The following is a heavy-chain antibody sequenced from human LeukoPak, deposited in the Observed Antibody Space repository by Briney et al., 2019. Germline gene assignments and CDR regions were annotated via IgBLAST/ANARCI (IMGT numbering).Heavy chain of an antibody. CDR1: GFSFSSNS. CDR2: ISSSSSYI. Sequence: PGGSLRLSCAASGFSFSSNSMNWVRQAPGKGLEWVSSISSSSSYIYYVDSVKGRFTISRDNARNSLYLQMNSLRAEDTAVYYCAKDRHYQSNVLGNWGQGTLVTVSS. V-gene: IGHV3-21*01. J-gene: IGHJ4*02. D-gene: IGHD3-22*01. CDR3: AKDRHYQSNVLGN.